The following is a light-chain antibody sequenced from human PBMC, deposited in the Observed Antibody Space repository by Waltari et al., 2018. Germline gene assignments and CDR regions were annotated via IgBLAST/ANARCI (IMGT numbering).Light chain of an antibody. V-gene: IGLV1-44*01. CDR1: SSNIGSTP. CDR3: AVWDNSLNGVV. J-gene: IGLJ2*01. CDR2: GDN. Sequence: QSVLTQPPSASGTPGQRVTISCSGSSSNIGSTPVNWYQQLTGTAPSLLIYGDNRRPSGVPDRFSGSKSGTSASLDISGLQSEDEVDFYCAVWDNSLNGVVFGGGTKLTVL.